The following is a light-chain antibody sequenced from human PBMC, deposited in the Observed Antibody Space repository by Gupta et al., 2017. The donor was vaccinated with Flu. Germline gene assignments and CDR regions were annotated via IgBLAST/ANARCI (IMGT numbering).Light chain of an antibody. CDR1: QSVDSNY. Sequence: EVVLTQSPGTLSLSPGDRSTLSCRASQSVDSNYLAWYQQRPGQAPRLLIYATSSRANGIPGRFSGRGSGTEFTLTINKREPEDFAVYYCQHYGSSPLTFGQGTHLDIK. CDR2: ATS. V-gene: IGKV3-20*01. CDR3: QHYGSSPLT. J-gene: IGKJ5*01.